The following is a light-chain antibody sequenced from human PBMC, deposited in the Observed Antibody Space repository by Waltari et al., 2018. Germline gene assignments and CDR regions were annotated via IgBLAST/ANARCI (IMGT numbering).Light chain of an antibody. CDR2: KAS. V-gene: IGKV1-5*03. Sequence: DIQMTQSPSPLSASVGDRVPNTCRASQTISGWLAWYQQKPGKAPKLLIYKASNLESGVPSRFSGSGSGTEFTLTISTLQPDDFATYYCQQYDSYPLTFGGGTKVEIK. CDR1: QTISGW. J-gene: IGKJ4*01. CDR3: QQYDSYPLT.